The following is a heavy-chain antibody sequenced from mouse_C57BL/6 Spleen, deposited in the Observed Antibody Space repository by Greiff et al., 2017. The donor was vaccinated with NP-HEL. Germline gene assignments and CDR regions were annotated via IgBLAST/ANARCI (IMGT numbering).Heavy chain of an antibody. CDR2: INPNNGGT. J-gene: IGHJ1*03. Sequence: EVQLQQSGPELVKPGASVKISCKASGYTFTDYYMNWVKQSHGKSLEWIGDINPNNGGTSYNQKFKGKATLTVDKSSSTAYMELRSLTSEDSAVYYCARSLRQDFDVWGTGTTVTVSS. CDR3: ARSLRQDFDV. D-gene: IGHD2-12*01. V-gene: IGHV1-26*01. CDR1: GYTFTDYY.